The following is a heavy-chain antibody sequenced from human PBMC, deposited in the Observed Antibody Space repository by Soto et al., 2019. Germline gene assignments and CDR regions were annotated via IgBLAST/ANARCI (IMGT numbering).Heavy chain of an antibody. Sequence: GSLRLSCAASGFTFSSYAMHWVRQAPGKGLEWVAVISYDGSNKYYADSVKGRFTISRDNSKNTLYLQMNSLRAEDTAVYYCARDAYYDILTGYSSPAFDIWGQGTMVTVSS. D-gene: IGHD3-9*01. V-gene: IGHV3-30-3*01. CDR3: ARDAYYDILTGYSSPAFDI. CDR1: GFTFSSYA. J-gene: IGHJ3*02. CDR2: ISYDGSNK.